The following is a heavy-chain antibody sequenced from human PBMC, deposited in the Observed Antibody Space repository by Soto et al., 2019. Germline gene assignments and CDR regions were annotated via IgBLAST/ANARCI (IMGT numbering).Heavy chain of an antibody. CDR3: AIGPDRWGGYNDFYYYGMDV. D-gene: IGHD1-1*01. J-gene: IGHJ6*02. CDR2: FNPEDDET. CDR1: GYTLTDLS. V-gene: IGHV1-24*01. Sequence: ASVKVSCKVSGYTLTDLSMHWVRQAPGKGLEWMGGFNPEDDETIYAQKFQGRFTMTEDTSTDTAYMELSSLRSEDTAVYYCAIGPDRWGGYNDFYYYGMDVWGQGTTVTV.